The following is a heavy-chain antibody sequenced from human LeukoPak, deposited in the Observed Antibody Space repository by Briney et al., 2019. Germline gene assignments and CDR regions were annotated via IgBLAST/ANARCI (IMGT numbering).Heavy chain of an antibody. CDR1: GFTFSSYW. D-gene: IGHD3-9*01. CDR3: ASYYDILPGYYSDY. CDR2: IKQDGSEK. Sequence: GGSLRLSCAASGFTFSSYWMSWVRQAPGKGLEWVANIKQDGSEKYYVDSVKGRFTISGDNAKNSLYLQMNSLRAEDTAVYYCASYYDILPGYYSDYWGQGTLVTVSS. J-gene: IGHJ4*02. V-gene: IGHV3-7*01.